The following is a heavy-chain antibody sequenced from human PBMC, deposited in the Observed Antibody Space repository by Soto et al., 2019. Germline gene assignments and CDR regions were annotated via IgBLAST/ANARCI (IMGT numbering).Heavy chain of an antibody. D-gene: IGHD3-16*01. Sequence: EVQLVESGGGLVQPGGSLRLSCAASGFTFSTHWMTWVRQPPGKGLEWVANIDQDGSERYYVDSLRGRFTISRDNAKNSLYLQMNSLRAEDTALYYCVCGGNYFVYWGQGTLVTVSP. CDR2: IDQDGSER. CDR3: VCGGNYFVY. CDR1: GFTFSTHW. V-gene: IGHV3-7*01. J-gene: IGHJ4*02.